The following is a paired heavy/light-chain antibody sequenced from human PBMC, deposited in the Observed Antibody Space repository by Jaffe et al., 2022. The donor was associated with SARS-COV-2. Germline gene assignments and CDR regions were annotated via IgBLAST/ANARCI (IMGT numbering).Heavy chain of an antibody. CDR1: GFNFDDYD. CDR2: VSGRRDNK. CDR3: AKNQGSGSYPLDF. Sequence: VQLVESGGDSIQPGGSLRLSCVVSGFNFDDYDMSWVRQAPGKGLEWVSTVSGRRDNKYYADSVKGRFTISKDNSKKTVSLQMNSLRAEDTALYYCAKNQGSGSYPLDFWGQGTLVTVSS. V-gene: IGHV3-23*04. J-gene: IGHJ4*02. D-gene: IGHD1-26*01.
Light chain of an antibody. CDR1: NIETKS. Sequence: SYVLIQEPSVSVAPGETARITCGANNIETKSVHWYQQRPGQAPLLVIYYDVHRASGIPERFSGSKSGNTATLTINGVEAGDEADYYCQVWEYTSDHLWLFGGGTKLSVL. CDR2: YDV. V-gene: IGLV3-21*01. CDR3: QVWEYTSDHLWL. J-gene: IGLJ3*02.